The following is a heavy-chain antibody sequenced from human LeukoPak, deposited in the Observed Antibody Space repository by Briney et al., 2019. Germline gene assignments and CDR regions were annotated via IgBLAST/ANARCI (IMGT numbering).Heavy chain of an antibody. CDR3: ARDLPRAKYYYDSSGYYKGGY. J-gene: IGHJ4*02. CDR2: IKQDGSEK. Sequence: GGSLRLSCAASGFTFSSYWMSWVRQAPGKGLEWVANIKQDGSEKYYVDSVKGRFTISRDNAKNSLYLQMNSLRAEDTAVYYCARDLPRAKYYYDSSGYYKGGYWGQGALVTVSS. V-gene: IGHV3-7*01. D-gene: IGHD3-22*01. CDR1: GFTFSSYW.